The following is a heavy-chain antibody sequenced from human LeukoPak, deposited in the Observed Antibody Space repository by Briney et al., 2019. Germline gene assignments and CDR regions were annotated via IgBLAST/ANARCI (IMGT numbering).Heavy chain of an antibody. D-gene: IGHD2-15*01. CDR1: GGSFSGYY. J-gene: IGHJ4*02. Sequence: SGTLSLTCAVYGGSFSGYYWSWIRQPPGKGLEWIGEINHSGSTNYNPSLKSRVTISVDTSKNQFSLKLSSVTAAGTAVYYCARHKDVVVVAAKGDYFDYWGQGTLVTVSS. CDR3: ARHKDVVVVAAKGDYFDY. V-gene: IGHV4-34*01. CDR2: INHSGST.